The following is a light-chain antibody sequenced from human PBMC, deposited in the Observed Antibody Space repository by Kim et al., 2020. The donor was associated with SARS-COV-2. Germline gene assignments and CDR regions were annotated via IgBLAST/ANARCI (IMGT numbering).Light chain of an antibody. Sequence: EVLLTQSPGTLSLSPGERAILSCRASQSVSSSYLAWYQHKPGQSPRLLIHGASSRATGVPVRFRGGGSGTDFTLTITRLEPEDFAVYYCQQYGRSPTTFGQGTRLEIK. CDR1: QSVSSSY. V-gene: IGKV3-20*01. CDR3: QQYGRSPTT. J-gene: IGKJ5*01. CDR2: GAS.